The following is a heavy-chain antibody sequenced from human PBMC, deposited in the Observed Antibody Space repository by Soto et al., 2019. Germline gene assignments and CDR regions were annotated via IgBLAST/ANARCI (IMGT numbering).Heavy chain of an antibody. CDR2: MNPNSGNT. V-gene: IGHV1-8*01. J-gene: IGHJ4*02. CDR1: GYTFTSYD. D-gene: IGHD6-19*01. Sequence: ASVKVSCKASGYTFTSYDINWVRQATGQGREWMGWMNPNSGNTGYAQKFQGRVTMTRNTPISTAYMEPSSLRSEDTAVYYCARRGLAVAGTGRFDYWGQGTLVTVSS. CDR3: ARRGLAVAGTGRFDY.